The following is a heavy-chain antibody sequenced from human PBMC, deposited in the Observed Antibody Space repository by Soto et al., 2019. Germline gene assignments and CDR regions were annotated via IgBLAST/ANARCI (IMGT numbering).Heavy chain of an antibody. CDR2: IIPVFGRP. V-gene: IGHV1-69*13. CDR1: GGSFSSFG. J-gene: IGHJ1*01. CDR3: AREGSGYNL. D-gene: IGHD5-12*01. Sequence: SVKVSCKASGGSFSSFGISWVRQAPGQGLEWMGGIIPVFGRPNYAQRFRGRFTITADESTNTVYLELIDLRSEDTAVYYCAREGSGYNLWGQGTQVTVSS.